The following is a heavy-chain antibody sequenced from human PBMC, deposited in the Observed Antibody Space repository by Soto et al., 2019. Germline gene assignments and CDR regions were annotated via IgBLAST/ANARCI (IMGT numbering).Heavy chain of an antibody. Sequence: QVQLVQSGAEVKKPGSSVKVSCKASGGTFSSYAISWVRQAPGQGLEWMGGIIPIFGTANYAQKFQGRVTITADESTSTAYMELSSLRSEDTAVYYCARVVGSGWKYYFDYWGQGTLVTVSS. D-gene: IGHD6-19*01. CDR1: GGTFSSYA. CDR2: IIPIFGTA. V-gene: IGHV1-69*12. J-gene: IGHJ4*02. CDR3: ARVVGSGWKYYFDY.